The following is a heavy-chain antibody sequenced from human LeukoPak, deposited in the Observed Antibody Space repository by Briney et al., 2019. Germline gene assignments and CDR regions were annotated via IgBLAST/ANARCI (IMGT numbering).Heavy chain of an antibody. J-gene: IGHJ5*01. CDR3: ARRTKILAARPFDS. CDR1: GGSFSGYY. Sequence: SETLSLTCAVYGGSFSGYYWTWIRQPPGKGLEWIGEIDHSGDTYYNPSLKSRVTLSVDRSQNQFSLKLTSVTAPDTAVYYCARRTKILAARPFDSWGQGTLLTVSS. CDR2: IDHSGDT. V-gene: IGHV4-34*01. D-gene: IGHD6-13*01.